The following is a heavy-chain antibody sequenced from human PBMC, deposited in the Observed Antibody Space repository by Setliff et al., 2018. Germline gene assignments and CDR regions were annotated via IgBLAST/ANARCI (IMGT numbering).Heavy chain of an antibody. D-gene: IGHD3-22*01. Sequence: SETLSLTCTVSGGSISSSSYYWGWIRQPPGKGLEWIGSIYYSGSTYYNPSLKSRVTISVDTSKNQFSLKLSSVTAADTAVYYCARCYDSSGPGAFDIWGQGTMVTVSS. V-gene: IGHV4-39*07. CDR2: IYYSGST. J-gene: IGHJ3*02. CDR3: ARCYDSSGPGAFDI. CDR1: GGSISSSSYY.